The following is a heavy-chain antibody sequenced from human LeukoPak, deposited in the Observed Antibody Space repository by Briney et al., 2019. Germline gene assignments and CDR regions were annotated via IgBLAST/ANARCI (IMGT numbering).Heavy chain of an antibody. V-gene: IGHV1-8*01. CDR1: GYTFTSYD. J-gene: IGHJ5*02. CDR3: ARMHYYDSSGYPNWFDP. Sequence: ASVKVSCKASGYTFTSYDINWVRQATGQGLEWMGWMNPNSGNTGHAQKFQGRVTMTRNTSISTAYMELSSLRSEDTAVYYCARMHYYDSSGYPNWFDPWGQGTLVTVSS. CDR2: MNPNSGNT. D-gene: IGHD3-22*01.